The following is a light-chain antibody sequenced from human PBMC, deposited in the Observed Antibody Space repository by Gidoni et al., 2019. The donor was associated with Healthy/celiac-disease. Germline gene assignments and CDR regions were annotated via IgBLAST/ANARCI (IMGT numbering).Light chain of an antibody. CDR3: QVWDSSTGV. Sequence: SYALTQPLSVSVALGQTARITCGGNNSGSKNVHWYQQKPGQAPVLVIYRDSNRPSGIPERFSVSNSGNTATLTISRAQAGDEADYYCQVWDSSTGVFGGGTKLTVL. CDR1: NSGSKN. V-gene: IGLV3-9*01. J-gene: IGLJ3*02. CDR2: RDS.